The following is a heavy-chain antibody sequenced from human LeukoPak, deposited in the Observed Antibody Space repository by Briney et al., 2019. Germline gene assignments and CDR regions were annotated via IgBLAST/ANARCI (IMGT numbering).Heavy chain of an antibody. Sequence: SETLSLTCTVSGGSISSSSYYWGWIRQPPGKGLEWIGSMYYSGSTYYNPSLKSRVTISVDTSKNQFSLKLSSVTAADTAVYYCASTTTDWSHDYWGQGTLVTVSS. CDR1: GGSISSSSYY. CDR2: MYYSGST. V-gene: IGHV4-39*01. J-gene: IGHJ4*02. D-gene: IGHD1-1*01. CDR3: ASTTTDWSHDY.